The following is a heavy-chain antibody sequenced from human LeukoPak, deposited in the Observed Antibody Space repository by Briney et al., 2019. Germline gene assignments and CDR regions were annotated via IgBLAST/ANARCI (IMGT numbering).Heavy chain of an antibody. D-gene: IGHD3-10*01. V-gene: IGHV4-34*01. CDR3: ARGSLYGSGRKQYYFEY. Sequence: SETLSLTCAVYGGSFSGYYWSWIRQPPGKGLEWIGEINHSGSTNYNPSLKSRVTISVDTSKDQFSLKLSSVTAADTAVYYCARGSLYGSGRKQYYFEYWGQGTLVTVSS. CDR1: GGSFSGYY. J-gene: IGHJ4*02. CDR2: INHSGST.